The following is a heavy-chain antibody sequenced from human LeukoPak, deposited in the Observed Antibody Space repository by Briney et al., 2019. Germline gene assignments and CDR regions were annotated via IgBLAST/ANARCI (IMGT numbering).Heavy chain of an antibody. J-gene: IGHJ4*02. CDR1: GFIFDEYA. Sequence: LRLSCAPSGFIFDEYAMHWVRQVPGKGLEWVPGISWNDGSIGYADSVKGRFNISRDNAKNSLYLKMNSLRAEDTALYYCAKDIREAVAGTRGYWGQGSVVTVSS. CDR3: AKDIREAVAGTRGY. V-gene: IGHV3-9*01. CDR2: ISWNDGSI. D-gene: IGHD6-19*01.